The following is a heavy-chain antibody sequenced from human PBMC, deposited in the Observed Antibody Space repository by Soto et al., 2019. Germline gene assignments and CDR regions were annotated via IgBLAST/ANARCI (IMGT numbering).Heavy chain of an antibody. CDR1: GLTFSNPW. CDR3: TTDQFWSGYPYYHYYSYSAV. J-gene: IGHJ6*03. Sequence: EVQLVESGGGLVKPGGSLRLSCADSGLTFSNPWMSWIRQAPGKGLEWVGRVKSKTDGGTTDYAPPVKGRFTISRDDSKNTLYLQMNSLKTEDTALYYCTTDQFWSGYPYYHYYSYSAVWGKGTTVTVSS. V-gene: IGHV3-15*01. D-gene: IGHD3-3*01. CDR2: VKSKTDGGTT.